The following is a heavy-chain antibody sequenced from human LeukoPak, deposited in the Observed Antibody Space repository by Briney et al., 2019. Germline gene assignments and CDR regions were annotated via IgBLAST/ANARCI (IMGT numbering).Heavy chain of an antibody. Sequence: ASVKVSCKASGGTFSSYAISWVRQAPGQGLEWMGGIIPIFGTANYAQKFQGRVTITADESTSTAYMELSSLRSEDTAVYYCARVLVPAAGFVRQWLALSYYFDYWGQGTLVTVSS. CDR3: ARVLVPAAGFVRQWLALSYYFDY. CDR1: GGTFSSYA. J-gene: IGHJ4*02. D-gene: IGHD2-2*01. CDR2: IIPIFGTA. V-gene: IGHV1-69*13.